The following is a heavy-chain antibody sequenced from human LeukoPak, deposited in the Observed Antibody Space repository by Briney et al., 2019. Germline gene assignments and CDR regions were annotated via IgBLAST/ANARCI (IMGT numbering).Heavy chain of an antibody. CDR1: GGSFNTHY. CDR2: INHRGRT. Sequence: PSETLSLTCSVSGGSFNTHYWSWIRRFPGKGLEWIGEINHRGRTNDNPSLRSRITMSVDTPKKEISLKLSSVTAADTAVYYCARGGLGHNFVDFWGQGSLVTVSS. J-gene: IGHJ4*02. CDR3: ARGGLGHNFVDF. V-gene: IGHV4-34*01.